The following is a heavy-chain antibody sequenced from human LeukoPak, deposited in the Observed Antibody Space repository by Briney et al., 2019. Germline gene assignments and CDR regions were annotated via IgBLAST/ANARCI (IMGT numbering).Heavy chain of an antibody. D-gene: IGHD6-13*01. CDR1: GYTFASYW. CDR2: IYPDDSDI. Sequence: GESLQIYCQGSGYTFASYWVAWVRQMPGKGLEWMGIIYPDDSDIRYSPSFQGQVTISADKSISTAYLQWSSLKASDTGIYYCARGIGAVLNWFDPWGQGTLVTVSS. CDR3: ARGIGAVLNWFDP. V-gene: IGHV5-51*01. J-gene: IGHJ5*02.